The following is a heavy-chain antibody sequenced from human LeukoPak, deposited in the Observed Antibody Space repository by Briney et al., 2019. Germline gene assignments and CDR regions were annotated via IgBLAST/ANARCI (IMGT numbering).Heavy chain of an antibody. J-gene: IGHJ4*02. CDR2: INPNSGGT. D-gene: IGHD3-3*01. Sequence: GASVKVSCKASGYTSTGYYMHWVRQAPGQGLEWMGRINPNSGGTNYAQKFQGRVTMTRDTSISTAYMELSRLRSDDTAVYYCARVDHDFWSGYYMGVYFDYWGQGTLVTVSS. CDR1: GYTSTGYY. CDR3: ARVDHDFWSGYYMGVYFDY. V-gene: IGHV1-2*06.